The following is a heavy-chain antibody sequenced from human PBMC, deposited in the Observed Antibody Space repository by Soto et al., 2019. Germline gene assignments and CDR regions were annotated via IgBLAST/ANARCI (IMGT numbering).Heavy chain of an antibody. CDR2: INYSGNT. V-gene: IGHV4-59*01. CDR1: GGSIRNNY. CDR3: ARTTGWFDS. Sequence: PSETLCHTYTVAGGSIRNNYGNWLRQPPGKGLEWIGYINYSGNTNYNPSLKSRATISVDASKNQFSLKLSSLTAADTAVYFCARTTGWFDSLGQGALVTVSS. D-gene: IGHD1-1*01. J-gene: IGHJ5*01.